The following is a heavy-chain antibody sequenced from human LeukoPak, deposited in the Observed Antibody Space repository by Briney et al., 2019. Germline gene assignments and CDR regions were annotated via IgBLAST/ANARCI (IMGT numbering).Heavy chain of an antibody. CDR1: GFPLSDAW. D-gene: IGHD6-13*01. CDR2: IYSGGST. Sequence: GGSLRLSCAVSGFPLSDAWMNWVRQAPGKGLEWVSVIYSGGSTYYADSVKGRFTISRDNSKNTLYLQMNSLRAEDTAVYYCASSLELGSSWSLFDYWGQGTLVTVSS. V-gene: IGHV3-53*01. J-gene: IGHJ4*02. CDR3: ASSLELGSSWSLFDY.